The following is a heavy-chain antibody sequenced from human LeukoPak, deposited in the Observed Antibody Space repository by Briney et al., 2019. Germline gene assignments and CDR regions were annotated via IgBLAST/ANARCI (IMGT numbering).Heavy chain of an antibody. CDR3: ARAVATYYYGMDV. CDR2: IYSGGST. J-gene: IGHJ6*02. D-gene: IGHD2-15*01. CDR1: GFTVSSNY. Sequence: PGGSLRLSCAASGFTVSSNYMSWVRQAPGKGLEGVSVIYSGGSTYYADSVKGRFTISRDNSKNTLYLQMNSLRAEDTAVYYCARAVATYYYGMDVWGQGTTVTVSS. V-gene: IGHV3-53*01.